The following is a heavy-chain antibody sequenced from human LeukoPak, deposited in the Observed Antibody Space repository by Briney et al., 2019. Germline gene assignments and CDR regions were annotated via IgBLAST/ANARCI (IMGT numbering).Heavy chain of an antibody. V-gene: IGHV4-34*01. Sequence: SETLSLTCAVYGGSFSGYCWSWIRQPPGKGLEWIGEINHSGSTNYNPSLKSRVTISVDTSKNQFSLKLSSVTAADTAVYYCRGYCSSTSCYLVAPPFDYWGQGTLVTVSS. CDR2: INHSGST. J-gene: IGHJ4*02. CDR3: RGYCSSTSCYLVAPPFDY. D-gene: IGHD2-2*01. CDR1: GGSFSGYC.